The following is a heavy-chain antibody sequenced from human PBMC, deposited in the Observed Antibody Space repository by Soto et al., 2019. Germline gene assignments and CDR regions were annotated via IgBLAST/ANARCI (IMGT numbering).Heavy chain of an antibody. CDR2: IIPIFGTA. J-gene: IGHJ4*02. CDR3: AASYSYGYTFDY. CDR1: GGTFSSYA. Sequence: ASVKVSCKASGGTFSSYAISWVRQAPGQGLEWMGGIIPIFGTANYAQKFQGRVTITADESTSTAYMELSSLRSEDTAVYYCAASYSYGYTFDYWGQGTLVTVSS. V-gene: IGHV1-69*13. D-gene: IGHD5-18*01.